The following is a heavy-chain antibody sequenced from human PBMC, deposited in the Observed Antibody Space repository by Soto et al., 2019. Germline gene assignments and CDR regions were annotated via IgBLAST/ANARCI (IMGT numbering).Heavy chain of an antibody. CDR2: IIPIFGTA. Sequence: SVKVSCKASGGTFSSYAISWVRQAPGQGLGWMGGIIPIFGTANYAQKFQGRVTITADKSTSTAYMELSSLRSEDTAVYYCASNRASGNNYYYYGMDVWGQGTTVTVSS. J-gene: IGHJ6*02. D-gene: IGHD6-25*01. CDR1: GGTFSSYA. V-gene: IGHV1-69*06. CDR3: ASNRASGNNYYYYGMDV.